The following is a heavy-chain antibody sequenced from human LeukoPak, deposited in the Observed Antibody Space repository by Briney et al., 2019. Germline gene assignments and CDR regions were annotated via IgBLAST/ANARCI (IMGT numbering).Heavy chain of an antibody. Sequence: PGGSLRLSYAASGFTFSSYSMNWVRQAPGKGLEWVSSISSSSSYIYYADSVKGRFTISRDNAKNSLYLQMNSLRAEDTAVYYCARDSDFWSAHYYPPARYFDYWGQGTLVTVSS. J-gene: IGHJ4*02. V-gene: IGHV3-21*01. D-gene: IGHD3-3*01. CDR3: ARDSDFWSAHYYPPARYFDY. CDR1: GFTFSSYS. CDR2: ISSSSSYI.